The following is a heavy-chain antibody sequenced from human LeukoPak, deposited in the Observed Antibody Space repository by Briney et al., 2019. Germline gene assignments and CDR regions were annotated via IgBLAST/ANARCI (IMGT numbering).Heavy chain of an antibody. D-gene: IGHD6-19*01. V-gene: IGHV3-74*01. CDR2: INSDGSST. Sequence: PGGSLRLSCAASGFTFSRYWMHWVRQAPGKGLVWVSRINSDGSSTTDADSVKGRFTISRDNAKNTLYLQMNSLRAEDTAVYYCARDTIGWYQTEWGRGTLVTVSP. J-gene: IGHJ4*02. CDR1: GFTFSRYW. CDR3: ARDTIGWYQTE.